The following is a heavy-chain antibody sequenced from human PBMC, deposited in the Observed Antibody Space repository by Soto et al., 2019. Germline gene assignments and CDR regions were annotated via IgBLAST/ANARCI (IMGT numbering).Heavy chain of an antibody. Sequence: GGSLRLSCAASGFTFSSYDMHWVRQATGKGLEWVSAIGTAGDTYYPGSVKGRFTISRENAKNSLYLQMNSLRAGDTAVYYCARESLPGDYAQRGAFDIWGQGTMVTVSS. CDR3: ARESLPGDYAQRGAFDI. V-gene: IGHV3-13*01. J-gene: IGHJ3*02. CDR1: GFTFSSYD. D-gene: IGHD4-17*01. CDR2: IGTAGDT.